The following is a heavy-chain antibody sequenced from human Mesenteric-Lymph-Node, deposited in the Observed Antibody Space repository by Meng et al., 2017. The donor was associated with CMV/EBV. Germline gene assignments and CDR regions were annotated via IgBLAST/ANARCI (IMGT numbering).Heavy chain of an antibody. V-gene: IGHV3-7*01. D-gene: IGHD3-22*01. CDR1: EFTFSSYW. Sequence: GESLKISCAAPEFTFSSYWMSWVRQAPGKRLEWVANIGPDGSAKNFVDSVRGRFTISRANAKNSLYLQMNSLRAEDTAVYYCALYYGSRGYFDWGQGTLVTVSS. J-gene: IGHJ4*02. CDR2: IGPDGSAK. CDR3: ALYYGSRGYFD.